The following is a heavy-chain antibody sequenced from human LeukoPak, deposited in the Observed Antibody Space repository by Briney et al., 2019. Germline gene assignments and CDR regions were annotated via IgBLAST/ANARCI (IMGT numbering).Heavy chain of an antibody. CDR1: GFTFSTYA. J-gene: IGHJ4*02. CDR3: AKERYCSSISCYATD. CDR2: ISGSGGST. D-gene: IGHD2-2*01. Sequence: GGSLRLSCAASGFTFSTYAMSWVRQAPGKGLEWVSAISGSGGSTYYADSVKGRFTISRDNSKNTLYLQMNSLRAEDTAVYYCAKERYCSSISCYATDWGQGTLVTVSS. V-gene: IGHV3-23*01.